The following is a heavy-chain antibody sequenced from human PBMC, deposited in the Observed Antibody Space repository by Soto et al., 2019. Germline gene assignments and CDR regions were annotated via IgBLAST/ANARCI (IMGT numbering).Heavy chain of an antibody. V-gene: IGHV4-61*08. CDR3: ARHDYYHRTFDI. CDR2: TLYSGSP. D-gene: IGHD3-9*01. CDR1: GGSVGTGAYY. Sequence: PWETLSLTGRVSGGSVGTGAYYWSWIRQPPGKGLEWIGYTLYSGSPNYNPSLQSLQSRVTISVDTSRNQFSLRLTSVTAADTALYYCARHDYYHRTFDIWGQGTLVTVSS. J-gene: IGHJ3*02.